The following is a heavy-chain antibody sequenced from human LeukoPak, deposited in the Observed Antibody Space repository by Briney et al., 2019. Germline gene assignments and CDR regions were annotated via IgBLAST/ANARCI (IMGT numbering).Heavy chain of an antibody. J-gene: IGHJ4*02. CDR2: IYTSGST. Sequence: SETLSLTCTVSGGSISSGSYYWSWIRQPAGKGLEWIGRIYTSGSTNYNPSLKSRVTISVDTSKNQFSLKLSSVTAADTAVYYCARCRSGDCYFDYWGQGTLVTVSS. CDR3: ARCRSGDCYFDY. V-gene: IGHV4-61*02. CDR1: GGSISSGSYY. D-gene: IGHD2-21*02.